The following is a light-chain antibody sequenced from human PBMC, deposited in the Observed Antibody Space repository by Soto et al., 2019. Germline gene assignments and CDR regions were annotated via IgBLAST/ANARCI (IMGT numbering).Light chain of an antibody. J-gene: IGLJ1*01. Sequence: QSVLTQPPSVSEAPRQRVTISCSGSSSNIGNNAENWYQQLPGKAPKLLIYYDDLLPSGVSHLFSGSKSGTSASLAISGIQSEDEADYYCAAWDASLNGYVFGTGTQLTVL. CDR2: YDD. CDR3: AAWDASLNGYV. CDR1: SSNIGNNA. V-gene: IGLV1-36*01.